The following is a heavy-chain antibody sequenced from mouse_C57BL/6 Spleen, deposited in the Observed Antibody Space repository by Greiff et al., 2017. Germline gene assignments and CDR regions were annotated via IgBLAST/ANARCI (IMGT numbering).Heavy chain of an antibody. Sequence: QVQLQQPGAELVKPGASVKLSCKASGYTFTSYWMHWVKQRPGQGLEWIGMIHPNSGSTNYNEKFKSKATLTVDKSSSTAYMQLSSLTSEDSAVYYCARPREAWFAYWGQGTLVTVSA. CDR3: ARPREAWFAY. J-gene: IGHJ3*01. V-gene: IGHV1-64*01. CDR1: GYTFTSYW. CDR2: IHPNSGST.